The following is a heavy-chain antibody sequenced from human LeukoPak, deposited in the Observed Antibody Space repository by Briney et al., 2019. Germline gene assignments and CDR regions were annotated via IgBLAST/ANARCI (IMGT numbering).Heavy chain of an antibody. CDR2: IYHSGMT. CDR1: GFPISSGGYA. CDR3: ARTARLFKGGDV. D-gene: IGHD2-21*01. V-gene: IGHV4-30-2*01. J-gene: IGHJ6*04. Sequence: SETLTLTCAVSGFPISSGGYAWRWLRQPPGKGLEWIGHIYHSGMTYYNPSLESRITISVDKSQNQFSLKLNSVTAAGTAVYYFARTARLFKGGDVWGKGPTLTVSS.